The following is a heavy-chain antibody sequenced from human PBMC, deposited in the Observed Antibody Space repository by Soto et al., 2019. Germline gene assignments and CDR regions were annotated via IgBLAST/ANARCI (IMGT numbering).Heavy chain of an antibody. D-gene: IGHD3-10*01. V-gene: IGHV1-69*02. Sequence: QVPLVQSGAEVKKPGSSVKVSCKASGGSFSKYSISWIRQAPGQGLEWRGRIIPYLGVITYAQKFKCRVTISADEFTGTGHMSLHSLGSEDTATYVRASGSAPDLDYWGQGSLITVS. CDR3: ASGSAPDLDY. CDR1: GGSFSKYS. J-gene: IGHJ4*02. CDR2: IIPYLGVI.